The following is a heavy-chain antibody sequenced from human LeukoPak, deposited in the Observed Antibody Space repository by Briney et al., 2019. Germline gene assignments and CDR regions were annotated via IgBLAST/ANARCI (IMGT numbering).Heavy chain of an antibody. CDR2: ISYDGSNK. CDR1: GFTFSSYA. CDR3: ARGPVSATVVTPDYYYYGMDV. D-gene: IGHD4-23*01. V-gene: IGHV3-30-3*01. Sequence: QSGGSLRLSCAASGFTFSSYAMHWVRQAPGKGLEWVAVISYDGSNKYYADPVKGRFTISRDNSKNTLYLQMNSLRAEDTAVYYCARGPVSATVVTPDYYYYGMDVWGQGTTVTVSS. J-gene: IGHJ6*02.